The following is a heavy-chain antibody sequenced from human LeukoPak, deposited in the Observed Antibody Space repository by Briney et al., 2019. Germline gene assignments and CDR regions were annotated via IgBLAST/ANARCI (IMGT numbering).Heavy chain of an antibody. Sequence: ASVNVSCKASGYTFIGYYIHWVRQAPGQGLEWMGWINPNSGGTNYAQKFQGRVTMTRDTSISTAYMELSRLRSDDTAVYYCARGELVVRLYTEIDYWGQGTLVTVSS. J-gene: IGHJ4*02. CDR1: GYTFIGYY. D-gene: IGHD2-8*02. CDR2: INPNSGGT. CDR3: ARGELVVRLYTEIDY. V-gene: IGHV1-2*02.